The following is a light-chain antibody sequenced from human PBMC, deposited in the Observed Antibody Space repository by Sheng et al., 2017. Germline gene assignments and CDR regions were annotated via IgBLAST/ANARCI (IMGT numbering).Light chain of an antibody. V-gene: IGKV4-1*01. CDR2: WAS. Sequence: DIVMTQSPDSLAVSLGERATISCKSSQSVFYRYNNKNFLAWYQQKPRQPPKLLIYWASTGNPGSLTDSVAVGLGQISLSPSAACRLKMWQFYYCQQYYTTPTTFGQGTKVEI. CDR3: QQYYTTPTT. J-gene: IGKJ1*01. CDR1: QSVFYRYNNKNF.